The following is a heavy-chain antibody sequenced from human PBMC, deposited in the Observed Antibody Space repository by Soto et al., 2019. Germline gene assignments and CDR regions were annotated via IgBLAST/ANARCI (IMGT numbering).Heavy chain of an antibody. Sequence: SETLSLTCTVSGGSISSSSYYWGWIRQPPGKGLEWIGSIYYSGSTYYNPSLKSRVTISVDTSKNQFSLKLSSVTAADTAVYYCARQYGIAVAGKAFDIWGQGTMVTVSS. CDR2: IYYSGST. V-gene: IGHV4-39*01. J-gene: IGHJ3*02. CDR3: ARQYGIAVAGKAFDI. D-gene: IGHD6-19*01. CDR1: GGSISSSSYY.